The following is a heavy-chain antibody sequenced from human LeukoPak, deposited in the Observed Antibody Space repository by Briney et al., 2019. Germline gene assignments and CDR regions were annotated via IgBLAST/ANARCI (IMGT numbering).Heavy chain of an antibody. CDR1: GFTFDDYG. Sequence: AGGSLRLSCAASGFTFDDYGMSWVRQAPGKGLEWVSDINWNGGSTGYADSVKGRFTISRDNAKNSLYLQMNSLRAEDTALYYCARWGDYVWGSYRPEDYWGQGTLVTVSS. CDR3: ARWGDYVWGSYRPEDY. V-gene: IGHV3-20*04. D-gene: IGHD3-16*02. CDR2: INWNGGST. J-gene: IGHJ4*02.